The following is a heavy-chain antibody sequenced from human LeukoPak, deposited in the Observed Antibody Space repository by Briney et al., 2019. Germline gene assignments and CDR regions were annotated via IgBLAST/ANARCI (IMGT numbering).Heavy chain of an antibody. CDR1: GYTFTSYG. V-gene: IGHV1-18*01. CDR3: ATPSEANYYGSGSYHFDY. D-gene: IGHD3-10*01. CDR2: ISVYNGNT. J-gene: IGHJ4*02. Sequence: ASVKVSCKASGYTFTSYGITWVRQAPGQGLEWMGWISVYNGNTNYAQKFQGRVTMTRNTSISTAYMELSSLRSEDTAVYYCATPSEANYYGSGSYHFDYWGQGTLVTVSS.